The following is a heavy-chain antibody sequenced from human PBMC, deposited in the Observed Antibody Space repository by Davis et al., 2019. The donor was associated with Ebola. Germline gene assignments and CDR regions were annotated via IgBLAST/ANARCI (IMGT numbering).Heavy chain of an antibody. J-gene: IGHJ6*04. V-gene: IGHV3-23*01. Sequence: GGSLRLSCAASGFTFSSYAMSWVRQAPGKGLEWVSGISGVGGSTYYADSVKGRFTISSDNAKRSLYLQMNSLKVEDTALYYCAKGPDGYNFFHYGLDVWGKGTTVTVSS. CDR1: GFTFSSYA. D-gene: IGHD5-24*01. CDR2: ISGVGGST. CDR3: AKGPDGYNFFHYGLDV.